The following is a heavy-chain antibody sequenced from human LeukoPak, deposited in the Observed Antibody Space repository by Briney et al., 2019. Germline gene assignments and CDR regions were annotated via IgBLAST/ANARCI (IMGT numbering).Heavy chain of an antibody. Sequence: SETLSLTCTASGGSISSSSYYWGRNPQPPGKGLVWIGSIYYSGSTYYNPSLKSRVIISVHTSKNQCSLKLSSVTAADTAVYYCARSRISRYCSSTSCYRTRYYFDYWGQGTLVTVSS. D-gene: IGHD2-2*02. CDR1: GGSISSSSYY. CDR3: ARSRISRYCSSTSCYRTRYYFDY. CDR2: IYYSGST. V-gene: IGHV4-39*01. J-gene: IGHJ4*02.